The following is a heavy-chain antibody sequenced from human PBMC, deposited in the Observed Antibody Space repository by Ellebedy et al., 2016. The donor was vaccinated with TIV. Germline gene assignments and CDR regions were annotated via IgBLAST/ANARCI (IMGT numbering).Heavy chain of an antibody. CDR3: ARDWIVAAGTEAFDI. CDR1: GGSISTSNW. J-gene: IGHJ3*02. Sequence: SETLSLTXAVSGGSISTSNWWSWVRQPPGKGLEWIGEIYHTGSTNYNPSLRSRVTISVDKSKHQFSLRLSSVTAADTAVYYCARDWIVAAGTEAFDIWGQGTMVTVSS. CDR2: IYHTGST. D-gene: IGHD6-13*01. V-gene: IGHV4-4*02.